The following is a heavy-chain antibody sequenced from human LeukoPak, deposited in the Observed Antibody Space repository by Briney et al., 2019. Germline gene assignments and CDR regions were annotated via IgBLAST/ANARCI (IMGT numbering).Heavy chain of an antibody. J-gene: IGHJ4*02. V-gene: IGHV3-74*01. CDR3: ARRVTDGVATISSIPHFDY. CDR2: INSDGSST. D-gene: IGHD5-12*01. Sequence: AGGSLRLSCAASGFTFSSYWMHWVRQAPGKGLVWVSRINSDGSSTSYADSVKGRFTISRDNAKNTLYLQMNSLRAEDTAVYYCARRVTDGVATISSIPHFDYWGQGTLVTVSS. CDR1: GFTFSSYW.